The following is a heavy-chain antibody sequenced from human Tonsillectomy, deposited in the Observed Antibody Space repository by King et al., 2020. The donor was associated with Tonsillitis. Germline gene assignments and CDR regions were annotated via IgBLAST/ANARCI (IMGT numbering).Heavy chain of an antibody. J-gene: IGHJ4*02. CDR3: TKEXXSSGRYKFSFXF. D-gene: IGHD3-22*01. Sequence: VQLVESGGGVVQPGRSLRLSCAGSGFSFNNYGMHWVRQAPGQGLEWVAVVSSDGRTVFYGDSVKGRFTISRDNSKNTMDLQMNSLRSEDTAMYYSTKEXXSSGRYKFSFXFWGQXTLVTV. CDR1: GFSFNNYG. V-gene: IGHV3-30*18. CDR2: VSSDGRTV.